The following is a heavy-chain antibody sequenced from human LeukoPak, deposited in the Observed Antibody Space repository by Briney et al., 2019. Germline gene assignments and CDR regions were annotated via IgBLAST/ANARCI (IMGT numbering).Heavy chain of an antibody. CDR1: GFTFSDYS. CDR3: ARDVLMVYALLT. V-gene: IGHV3-48*01. CDR2: ISSSSSSI. D-gene: IGHD2-8*01. Sequence: QAGGSLRLSCAASGFTFSDYSMNWVRQAPGKGLEWISYISSSSSSIYYADSVKGRFTISRDNAKNSLYLQMSSLRAEDTAVYYCARDVLMVYALLTWGQGTLVTVSS. J-gene: IGHJ5*02.